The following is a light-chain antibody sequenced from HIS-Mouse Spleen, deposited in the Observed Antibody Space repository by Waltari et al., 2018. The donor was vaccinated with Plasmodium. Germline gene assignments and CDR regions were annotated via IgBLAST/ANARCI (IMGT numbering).Light chain of an antibody. CDR2: GHS. J-gene: IGLJ2*01. V-gene: IGLV1-40*01. CDR1: SPNIGAGYD. Sequence: QSVLTQPPSVSGAPGQRVTISCTGSSPNIGAGYDVHWYQQLPGTAPKLLICGHSNRPAWVPDRFSGSKSGTSASLAITGLQAEDEADYYCQSYDSSLSGSVFGGGTKLTVL. CDR3: QSYDSSLSGSV.